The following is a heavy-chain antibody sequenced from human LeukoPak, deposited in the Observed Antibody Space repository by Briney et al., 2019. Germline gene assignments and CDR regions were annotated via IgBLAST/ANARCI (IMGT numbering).Heavy chain of an antibody. Sequence: PSETLSLTCTVSGGSISSYYWSWIRQPPGKGLEWIGYIYYSGSTNYNPSLKSRVTISVDTSKNQFSLKLSSVTAADTAVYYCARATEYSSGWYVLLDYWGQGTLVTVSS. CDR1: GGSISSYY. CDR3: ARATEYSSGWYVLLDY. V-gene: IGHV4-59*01. D-gene: IGHD6-19*01. J-gene: IGHJ4*02. CDR2: IYYSGST.